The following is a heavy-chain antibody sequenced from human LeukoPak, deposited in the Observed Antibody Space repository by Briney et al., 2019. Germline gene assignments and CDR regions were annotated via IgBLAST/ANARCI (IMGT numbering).Heavy chain of an antibody. CDR3: ARHESAFGWFDP. J-gene: IGHJ5*02. CDR1: DDSISGYY. Sequence: SETLSLTCTVSDDSISGYYWSWVRQPPGKGLEWIAYLFYGGGTNYNPSLKSRVSMSVDTSKNQFSLNLTSVTAADTAIYYCARHESAFGWFDPWGQGTLVTVSS. D-gene: IGHD3-10*01. CDR2: LFYGGGT. V-gene: IGHV4-59*08.